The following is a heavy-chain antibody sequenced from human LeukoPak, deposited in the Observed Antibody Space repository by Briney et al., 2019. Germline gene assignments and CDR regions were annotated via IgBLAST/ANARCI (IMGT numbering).Heavy chain of an antibody. Sequence: SETLSLTCTVSGGSISSYYWSWIRQPPGKGLEWIGYIYYSGSTNYNPSLKSRVTISVDTSTNQFSLRLSSVTAADTAVHYCARLTYARFDYWGQGALVTVSS. CDR1: GGSISSYY. D-gene: IGHD2-2*01. V-gene: IGHV4-59*01. CDR2: IYYSGST. J-gene: IGHJ4*02. CDR3: ARLTYARFDY.